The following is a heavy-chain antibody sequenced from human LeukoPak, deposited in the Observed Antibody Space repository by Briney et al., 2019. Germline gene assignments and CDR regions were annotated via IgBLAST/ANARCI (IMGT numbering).Heavy chain of an antibody. J-gene: IGHJ5*02. V-gene: IGHV1-24*01. CDR3: AREAVTIFGLVRTQTTKSPHRFDP. CDR2: FDPEDGET. CDR1: GYTLTELS. D-gene: IGHD3-3*01. Sequence: ASVKVSCKVSGYTLTELSMHWVRQAPGKGLEWMGGFDPEDGETNYAQKFQGRVTMTRDMSTSTVYMELSSLRSEDTAVYYCAREAVTIFGLVRTQTTKSPHRFDPWGQGTLVTVSS.